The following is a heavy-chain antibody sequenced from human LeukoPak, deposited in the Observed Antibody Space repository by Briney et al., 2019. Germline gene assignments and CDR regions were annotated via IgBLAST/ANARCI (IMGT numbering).Heavy chain of an antibody. J-gene: IGHJ4*02. V-gene: IGHV1-18*01. CDR3: ARDHLTVTTGDY. Sequence: ASVKVSCKASGYTFTNYGLSWVRQAPGQGPEWMGWIRPYNPSTNYAQKLQGRLTLTTDTSTNTAYMELRSLTSDDTAVYYCARDHLTVTTGDYWGQGTLVTVSS. D-gene: IGHD4-17*01. CDR2: IRPYNPST. CDR1: GYTFTNYG.